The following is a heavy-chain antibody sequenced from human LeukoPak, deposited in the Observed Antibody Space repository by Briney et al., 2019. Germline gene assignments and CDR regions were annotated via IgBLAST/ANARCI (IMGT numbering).Heavy chain of an antibody. D-gene: IGHD6-13*01. CDR3: GRDWEGTAAWIDF. Sequence: AASVKVSCKTSGFSFSNYGIGWVRQVPGRGLEWMGWVNNNNGATTNHQNFSGRISLTTDTSTNTAYMESRRLTLDDTAVYYCGRDWEGTAAWIDFWGQGTLVTVSS. J-gene: IGHJ4*02. V-gene: IGHV1-18*01. CDR2: VNNNNGAT. CDR1: GFSFSNYG.